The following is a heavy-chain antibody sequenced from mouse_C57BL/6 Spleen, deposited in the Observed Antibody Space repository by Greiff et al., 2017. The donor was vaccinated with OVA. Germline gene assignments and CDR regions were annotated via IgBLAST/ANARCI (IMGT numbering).Heavy chain of an antibody. CDR2: IRSKSNNYAT. CDR3: VRQEGGYFGY. Sequence: EVQLVESGGGLVQPKGSLKLSCAASGFSFNTYAMNWVRQAPGKGLEWVARIRSKSNNYATYYADSVKDRFTISRDDSESMLYLQMNNLKTEDTAMYYCVRQEGGYFGYWGQGTTLTVSS. V-gene: IGHV10-1*01. J-gene: IGHJ2*01. CDR1: GFSFNTYA.